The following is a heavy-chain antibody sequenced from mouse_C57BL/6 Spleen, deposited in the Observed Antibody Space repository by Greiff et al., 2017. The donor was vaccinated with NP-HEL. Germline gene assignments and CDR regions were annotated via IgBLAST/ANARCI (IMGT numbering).Heavy chain of an antibody. CDR3: ARIKKIVATYCAY. Sequence: VQLQQSGAELVKAGASVKMSCKASGYTFTSYWMHWVKQRLGQGLEWFAETNPTNGRTYYNEKFKSKATLTVDKSSSTAYMLLSGLTFEDSAVYYWARIKKIVATYCAYWGQRTTLTVSS. CDR2: TNPTNGRT. V-gene: IGHV1S81*02. D-gene: IGHD1-1*01. J-gene: IGHJ2*01. CDR1: GYTFTSYW.